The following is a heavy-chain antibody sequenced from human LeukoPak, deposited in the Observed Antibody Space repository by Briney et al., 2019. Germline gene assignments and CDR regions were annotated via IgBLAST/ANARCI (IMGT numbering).Heavy chain of an antibody. CDR3: AREAVPAAISGWFDP. CDR2: ISYDGSNK. D-gene: IGHD2-2*02. V-gene: IGHV3-30*04. CDR1: GFTFSSYA. J-gene: IGHJ5*02. Sequence: PGRSLRLSCAASGFTFSSYAMHWVRQAPGKGLEWVAVISYDGSNKYYADSVKGRFTISRDNSKNTLYLQMNSLRAEDTAVYYCAREAVPAAISGWFDPWGQGTLVTVSS.